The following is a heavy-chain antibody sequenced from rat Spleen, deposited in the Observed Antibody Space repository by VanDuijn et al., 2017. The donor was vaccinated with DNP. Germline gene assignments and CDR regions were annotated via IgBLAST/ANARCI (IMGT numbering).Heavy chain of an antibody. CDR2: ITGSGGGT. J-gene: IGHJ4*01. V-gene: IGHV5-31*01. CDR3: AKDGRAMDA. CDR1: GFTFNDYW. Sequence: EVQLVESGGDLVQPGRSLKLSCVAFGFTFNDYWMAWIRQVPGKGLEWLGAITGSGGGTYYSGSVKGRFTISRDNAKSTLYLQMESLRSEDTATYYCAKDGRAMDAWGQGTSVTVSS.